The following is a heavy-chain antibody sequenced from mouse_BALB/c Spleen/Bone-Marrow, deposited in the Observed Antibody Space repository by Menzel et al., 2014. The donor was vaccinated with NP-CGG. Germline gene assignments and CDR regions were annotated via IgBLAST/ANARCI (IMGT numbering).Heavy chain of an antibody. D-gene: IGHD2-4*01. Sequence: VQLVESGAELMKPGASVKISCKATGYTFSTYWIEWVKQRPGHGLEWIGEILPGSGTTNYNEKFKGKATYTADTSSNTAHMQLSSLTSEDSAVYYCARLITTGGFAYWGQGTLVTVSA. CDR1: GYTFSTYW. CDR3: ARLITTGGFAY. J-gene: IGHJ3*01. CDR2: ILPGSGTT. V-gene: IGHV1-9*01.